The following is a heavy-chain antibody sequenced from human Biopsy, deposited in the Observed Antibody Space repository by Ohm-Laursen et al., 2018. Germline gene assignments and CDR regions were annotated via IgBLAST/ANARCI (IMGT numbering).Heavy chain of an antibody. CDR1: EGTFSNYG. CDR2: SIPILGTG. V-gene: IGHV1-69*06. CDR3: ATKLTGYFHH. D-gene: IGHD3-9*01. J-gene: IGHJ1*01. Sequence: PVKVSCKAPEGTFSNYGVNWVRQAPGQGLEWLGGSIPILGTGNYAQKLQDRVTVAADTSTSTATMELRSLRSDDTAVYYCATKLTGYFHHWGQGTLVIVSS.